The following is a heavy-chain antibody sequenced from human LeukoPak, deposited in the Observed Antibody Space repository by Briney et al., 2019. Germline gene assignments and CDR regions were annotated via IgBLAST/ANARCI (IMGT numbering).Heavy chain of an antibody. J-gene: IGHJ4*02. CDR1: GGSISSGGYS. CDR3: ASGFRGQLGYFDY. CDR2: IYYSGST. Sequence: SQTLSLTCAVSGGSISSGGYSWSWIRQPPGKGLEWMGYIYYSGSTYYNPSLKSRVTMSVDTSKNHFSLKLSSVTAADTAVYYCASGFRGQLGYFDYWGQGTLVTVSS. D-gene: IGHD1-1*01. V-gene: IGHV4-30-4*07.